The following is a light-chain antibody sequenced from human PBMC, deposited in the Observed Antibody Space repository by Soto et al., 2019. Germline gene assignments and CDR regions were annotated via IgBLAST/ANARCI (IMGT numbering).Light chain of an antibody. CDR2: DVS. CDR1: SSDIGGYNF. J-gene: IGLJ2*01. V-gene: IGLV2-11*01. Sequence: QSALTQPRSVSGSPGQSVTISCTGTSSDIGGYNFVSWYQQHPGKAPKLIIYDVSKRPSGVPDRFSASKSGNTASLTISGLQAEDEADYYCCSYGGSVVFGGGTKLTVL. CDR3: CSYGGSVV.